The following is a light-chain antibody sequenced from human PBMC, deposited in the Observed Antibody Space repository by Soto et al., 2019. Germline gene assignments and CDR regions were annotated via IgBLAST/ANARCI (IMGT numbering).Light chain of an antibody. CDR1: SSDVGSHNL. V-gene: IGLV2-23*01. J-gene: IGLJ1*01. CDR2: EAS. Sequence: QSVLTQPASVSGSPGQSITISCTGTSSDVGSHNLVSRYQHYPGKAPKLIIFEASKRPSGVSNRFSGSKSGSTASLTISGLQAEDEADYYCCSNAAGSTYVFGTGTKVTVL. CDR3: CSNAAGSTYV.